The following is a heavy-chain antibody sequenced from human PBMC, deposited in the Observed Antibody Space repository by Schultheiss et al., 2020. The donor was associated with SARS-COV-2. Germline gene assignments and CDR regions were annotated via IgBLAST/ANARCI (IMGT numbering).Heavy chain of an antibody. D-gene: IGHD6-19*01. J-gene: IGHJ3*02. V-gene: IGHV3-9*01. Sequence: GGSLRLSCAASGFTFDDYAMHWVRQAPGKGLEWVSGISCNSGSIGYADSVKGRFTISRDNAKNSLYLQMNSLRAEDTALYYCAKDMEQWLGDAFHIWGQGTMVTVSS. CDR2: ISCNSGSI. CDR3: AKDMEQWLGDAFHI. CDR1: GFTFDDYA.